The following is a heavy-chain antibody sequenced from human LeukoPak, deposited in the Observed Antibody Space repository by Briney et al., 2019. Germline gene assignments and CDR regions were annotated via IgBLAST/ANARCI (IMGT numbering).Heavy chain of an antibody. J-gene: IGHJ4*02. CDR3: ARDFYRGYSYGFPDY. V-gene: IGHV3-7*03. Sequence: GGSLRLSCAASGFTFSDSAMSWVRQAPGKGLEWVANIKQDGSEKYYVDSVKGRFTISRDNAKNSLYLQMNSLRAEDTAVYYCARDFYRGYSYGFPDYWGQGTLVTVSS. CDR2: IKQDGSEK. D-gene: IGHD5-18*01. CDR1: GFTFSDSA.